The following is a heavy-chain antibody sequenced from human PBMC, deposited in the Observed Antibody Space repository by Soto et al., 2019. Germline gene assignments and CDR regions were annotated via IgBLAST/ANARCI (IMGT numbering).Heavy chain of an antibody. V-gene: IGHV3-33*01. CDR2: IWYDGSNK. CDR3: ARGSYYDSSGSYWAFDY. D-gene: IGHD3-22*01. Sequence: GSLRLCCVASGFTFSSYGMHWVRQAPGKGLEWVAVIWYDGSNKYYADSVKGRFTISRDNSKNTLFLQMNSLRAEDTAVYYCARGSYYDSSGSYWAFDYWGQGTLVTVSS. CDR1: GFTFSSYG. J-gene: IGHJ4*02.